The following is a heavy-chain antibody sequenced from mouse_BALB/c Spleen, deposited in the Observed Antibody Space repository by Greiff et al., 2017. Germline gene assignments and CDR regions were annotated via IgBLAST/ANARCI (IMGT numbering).Heavy chain of an antibody. CDR2: IDPFNGGT. V-gene: IGHV1S135*01. Sequence: VQLQQSGPELMKPGASVKISCKASGYSFTSYYMHWVKQSHGKSLEWIGYIDPFNGGTSYNQKFKGKATLTVDKSSSTAYMHLSSLTSEDSAVYCCAKTRQAWFAYWGQGTLVTVSA. J-gene: IGHJ3*01. CDR1: GYSFTSYY. CDR3: AKTRQAWFAY.